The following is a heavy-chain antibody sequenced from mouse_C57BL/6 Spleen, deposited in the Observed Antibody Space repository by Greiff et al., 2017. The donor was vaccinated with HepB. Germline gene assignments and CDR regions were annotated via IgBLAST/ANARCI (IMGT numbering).Heavy chain of an antibody. Sequence: QVQLKESGAELVRPGSSVKLSCKASGYTFTSYWMHWVKQRPIQGLEWIGNIDPSDSETHYNQKFKDKATLTVDKSSSTAYMQLSSLTSEDSAVYYCARSTVYWYFDVWGTGTTVTVSS. J-gene: IGHJ1*03. V-gene: IGHV1-52*01. CDR3: ARSTVYWYFDV. CDR1: GYTFTSYW. CDR2: IDPSDSET.